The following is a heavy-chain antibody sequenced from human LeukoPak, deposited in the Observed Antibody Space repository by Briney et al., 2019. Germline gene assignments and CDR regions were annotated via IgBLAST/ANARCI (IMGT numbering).Heavy chain of an antibody. CDR1: GFTFNSYW. D-gene: IGHD3-10*01. J-gene: IGHJ4*02. V-gene: IGHV3-7*01. CDR2: IKHDGSQK. CDR3: ARLSEMFRGPQVIYYFDY. Sequence: GGSLRLSCAASGFTFNSYWMSWVRQAPGKGLEWLANIKHDGSQKYYVDSVKGRFTISRDYARNSLYLQLNSLRAEDTAVYYCARLSEMFRGPQVIYYFDYWGQGTLVTVSS.